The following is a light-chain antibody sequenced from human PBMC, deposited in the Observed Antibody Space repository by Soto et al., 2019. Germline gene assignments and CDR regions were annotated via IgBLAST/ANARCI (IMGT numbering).Light chain of an antibody. CDR2: RNN. V-gene: IGLV1-47*01. Sequence: QAVVTQPPSASGTPGQRVTISCSGSSSNIGSNYVYWYQQLPGTAPKLLIDRNNQRPSGVPDRFSGSKSGTSASLAISGLRSEDEADYYCAAWDDSLSGYVVFGGGTKLTVL. CDR3: AAWDDSLSGYVV. CDR1: SSNIGSNY. J-gene: IGLJ2*01.